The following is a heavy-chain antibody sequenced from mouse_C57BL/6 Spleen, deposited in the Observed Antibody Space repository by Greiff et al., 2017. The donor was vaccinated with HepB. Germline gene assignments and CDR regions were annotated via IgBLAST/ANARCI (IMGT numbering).Heavy chain of an antibody. V-gene: IGHV1-62-2*01. CDR2: FYPGSGSI. CDR1: GYTFTEYT. CDR3: ARHEEVRMVTTVYWYFDV. D-gene: IGHD2-2*01. J-gene: IGHJ1*03. Sequence: VQLQQSGAELVKPGASVKLSCKASGYTFTEYTIHWVKQRSGQGLEWIGWFYPGSGSIKYNEKFKDKATLTADKSSSTVYMELSRLTSEDSAVYFCARHEEVRMVTTVYWYFDVWGTGTTVTVSS.